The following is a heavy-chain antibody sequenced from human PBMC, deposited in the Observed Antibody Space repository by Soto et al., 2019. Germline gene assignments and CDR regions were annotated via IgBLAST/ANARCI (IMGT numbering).Heavy chain of an antibody. J-gene: IGHJ4*02. D-gene: IGHD2-8*01. Sequence: EVRLVESGGGLVQPGGSLRLSCAASGLTVSSSFMSWVRQATGKGLEWVSVIYSDYSGGRTYYAESVKGRFTISRDNSDNTLYLQVNNLRAEDTAVYYWATEAGYCTSVTCYDAPRFDNWGQGTPVTVSS. CDR2: IYSDYSGGRT. V-gene: IGHV3-66*01. CDR3: ATEAGYCTSVTCYDAPRFDN. CDR1: GLTVSSSF.